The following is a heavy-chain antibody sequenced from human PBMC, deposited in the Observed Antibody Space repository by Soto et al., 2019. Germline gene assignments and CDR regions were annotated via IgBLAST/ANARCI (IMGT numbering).Heavy chain of an antibody. D-gene: IGHD6-13*01. V-gene: IGHV3-30-3*01. CDR1: GFTFSRYA. CDR2: ISYDGSNK. J-gene: IGHJ4*02. CDR3: ARAESSSWHNFDY. Sequence: VQLVESGGGVVQPGRSLRLSCAASGFTFSRYAMHWVRQAPGKGLEWVAVISYDGSNKYYADSVKGRFTISRDNFKNTLYLQMNSLRAEDTAVYYCARAESSSWHNFDYWGQGTLVTVSS.